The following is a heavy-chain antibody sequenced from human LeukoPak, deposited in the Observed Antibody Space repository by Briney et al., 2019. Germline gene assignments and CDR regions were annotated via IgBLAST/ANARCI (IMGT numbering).Heavy chain of an antibody. D-gene: IGHD2-15*01. J-gene: IGHJ4*02. CDR2: INDDETVT. CDR1: GFTFSSYA. Sequence: GGSLRLSCAASGFTFSSYAMSWVRQAPGKGLVWVSRINDDETVTNYADSVKGRFTISRDNAKNTLYLQMNSLRAEDTAVYFCARDLGSGGSCYRNWGQGTLVTVSS. CDR3: ARDLGSGGSCYRN. V-gene: IGHV3-74*01.